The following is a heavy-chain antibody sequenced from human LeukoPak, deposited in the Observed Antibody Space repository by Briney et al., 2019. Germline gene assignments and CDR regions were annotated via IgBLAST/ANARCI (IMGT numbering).Heavy chain of an antibody. D-gene: IGHD2-15*01. CDR2: ISGSGGST. V-gene: IGHV3-23*01. Sequence: GGSLRLSCAVSGSIFSSYAMSWVRQAPGKGLEWVSVISGSGGSTYYADSVKGRFTISRDNSKNTLYLQMNSLRAEDTAVYYCAKIIIGYCSGGSCYSYYYYYGMDVWGQGTTVTVSS. CDR3: AKIIIGYCSGGSCYSYYYYYGMDV. CDR1: GSIFSSYA. J-gene: IGHJ6*02.